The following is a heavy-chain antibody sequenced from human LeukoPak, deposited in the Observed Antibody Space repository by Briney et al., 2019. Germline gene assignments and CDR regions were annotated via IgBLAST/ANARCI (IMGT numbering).Heavy chain of an antibody. CDR2: IWYDGGNK. CDR1: GFTFSSYG. CDR3: ARVLVVSGGTNIDY. V-gene: IGHV3-33*01. Sequence: PGGSLRLSCAASGFTFSSYGMHWVRQAPGKALEWVSFIWYDGGNKYYADSVKGRFTISRDNSKNTLYLQMNSLRAEDTAVYYCARVLVVSGGTNIDYWGQGTLVTVSS. D-gene: IGHD6-19*01. J-gene: IGHJ4*02.